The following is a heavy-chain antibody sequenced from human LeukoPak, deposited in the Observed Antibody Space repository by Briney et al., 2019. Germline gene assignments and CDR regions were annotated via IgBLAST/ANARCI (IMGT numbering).Heavy chain of an antibody. CDR2: ISSKGGST. CDR1: GFTFSSYA. Sequence: GGSLRLSCAASGFTFSSYAMHWVRQAPGKGLEYVSAISSKGGSTYYANSVKGRFTISRDNSKNTLYLQMGSLRAEDMAVYYCARAQRGYSYGDYWGQGTLVTVSS. D-gene: IGHD5-18*01. V-gene: IGHV3-64*01. CDR3: ARAQRGYSYGDY. J-gene: IGHJ4*02.